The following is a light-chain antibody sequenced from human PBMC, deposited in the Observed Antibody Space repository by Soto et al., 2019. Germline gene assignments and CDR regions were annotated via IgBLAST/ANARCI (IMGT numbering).Light chain of an antibody. J-gene: IGLJ2*01. Sequence: QSALTQPASVSGSPGQSITISCTGTSSDVGGYNYVSWFQHHPGKAPKLIIYEVSYRPSGVSNRFSGSKSGDTASLTISGLQAEDEADYYCSSFAGSPVVFGGGTQLTVL. V-gene: IGLV2-14*01. CDR1: SSDVGGYNY. CDR2: EVS. CDR3: SSFAGSPVV.